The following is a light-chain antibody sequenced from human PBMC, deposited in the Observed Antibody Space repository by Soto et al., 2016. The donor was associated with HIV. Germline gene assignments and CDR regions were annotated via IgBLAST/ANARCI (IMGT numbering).Light chain of an antibody. CDR1: LGIRND. Sequence: DIQMTQSPSSLSASVGDRVTITCRASLGIRNDLGWYQQKPGKAPKRLIYGASSLQSGVPSRFSGSGSGTKFTLTISGLQSEDVAIYYCQNFYSAPLTFGGGTKVEIK. CDR2: GAS. CDR3: QNFYSAPLT. V-gene: IGKV1-17*01. J-gene: IGKJ4*01.